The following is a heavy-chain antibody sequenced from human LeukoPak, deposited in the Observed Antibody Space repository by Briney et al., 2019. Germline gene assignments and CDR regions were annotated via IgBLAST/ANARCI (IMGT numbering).Heavy chain of an antibody. D-gene: IGHD4-17*01. CDR3: ARAGAAVTTNFDN. CDR1: GYTFTIYS. CDR2: ISANNGNT. J-gene: IGHJ4*02. Sequence: GASVKVSCKASGYTFTIYSITWVRQAPGQGLEWMGWISANNGNTNYAQKFQGRVTMTTDTSTSTAYMELRSLRSDDTAVYYCARAGAAVTTNFDNWGQGTLVTVSS. V-gene: IGHV1-18*01.